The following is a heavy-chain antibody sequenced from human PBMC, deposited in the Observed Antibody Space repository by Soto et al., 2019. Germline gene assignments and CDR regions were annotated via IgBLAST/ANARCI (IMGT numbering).Heavy chain of an antibody. D-gene: IGHD3-9*01. CDR3: AREYYGLLTGYYTDY. Sequence: EVQLVESGGDLVQRGGSLRLSCAASGFPFSSYWMHWVRHTPGKGLDWVALISGDGVTTYYAHSVRGRFTVSRDNAKNTLSLQISGLRAEDTAVYYCAREYYGLLTGYYTDYWGQGTLVSVSS. CDR2: ISGDGVTT. J-gene: IGHJ4*02. V-gene: IGHV3-74*01. CDR1: GFPFSSYW.